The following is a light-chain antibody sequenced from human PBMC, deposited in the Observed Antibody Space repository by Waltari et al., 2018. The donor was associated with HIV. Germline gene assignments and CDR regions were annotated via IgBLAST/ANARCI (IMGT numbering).Light chain of an antibody. V-gene: IGKV3-20*01. CDR3: QQYDNTPLT. Sequence: EIVLTQSPGTLSSSPGEGATLSCRASQNISSSYLAWYQQKPGQAPRLLIYGASSRATGIPDRFSGSGSGTDFTLTISRLEPEDFAVYYCQQYDNTPLTFGGGTKVDIK. J-gene: IGKJ4*01. CDR2: GAS. CDR1: QNISSSY.